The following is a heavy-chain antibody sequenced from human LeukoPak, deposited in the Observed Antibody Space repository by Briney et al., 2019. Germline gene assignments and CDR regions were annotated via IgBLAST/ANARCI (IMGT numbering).Heavy chain of an antibody. CDR3: ARGGPYSNYGYYYGMDV. D-gene: IGHD4-11*01. CDR1: GFTFSSYD. CDR2: IGTAGDT. V-gene: IGHV3-13*01. Sequence: GSLRLSCAASGFTFSSYDMHWVRQATGKGLEWVSAIGTAGDTYYPGSVKGRFTISRESANNSLYLKMNSLRAGDTAVYYCARGGPYSNYGYYYGMDVWGQGTTVTVSS. J-gene: IGHJ6*02.